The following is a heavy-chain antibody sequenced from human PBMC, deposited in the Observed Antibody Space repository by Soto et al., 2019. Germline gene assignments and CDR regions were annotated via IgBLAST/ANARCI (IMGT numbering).Heavy chain of an antibody. CDR2: INHSGST. J-gene: IGHJ6*03. Sequence: SETLSLTCAVYGGSFSGYYWSWIRQPPGKGLEWIGEINHSGSTNYNPSLKSRVTISVDTSRNQFSLKLSSVTAADTAVYYCARIPPSTVTTSTLQPYYYMDVWGKGTTVTVSS. CDR3: ARIPPSTVTTSTLQPYYYMDV. D-gene: IGHD4-17*01. CDR1: GGSFSGYY. V-gene: IGHV4-34*01.